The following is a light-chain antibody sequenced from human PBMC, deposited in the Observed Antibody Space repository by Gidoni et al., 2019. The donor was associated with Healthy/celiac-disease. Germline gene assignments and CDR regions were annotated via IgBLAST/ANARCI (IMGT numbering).Light chain of an antibody. CDR2: KAS. V-gene: IGKV1-5*03. CDR3: QQYNSYLT. Sequence: DIQMTQSPYPLSASVGDRVTIPCRASQRISSWLAWYQQKPGKAPKLLIYKASSLESGVPSRFSGSGSGTEFTLTIISLQPDDFATYFCQQYNSYLTFGGGTKVEIK. J-gene: IGKJ4*01. CDR1: QRISSW.